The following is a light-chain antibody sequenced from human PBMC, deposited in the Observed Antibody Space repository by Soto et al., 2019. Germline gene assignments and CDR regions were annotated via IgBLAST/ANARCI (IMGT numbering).Light chain of an antibody. CDR1: SSDIGGYDH. CDR2: DVS. CDR3: NSYTTSSSLYV. J-gene: IGLJ1*01. V-gene: IGLV2-14*01. Sequence: QSVLTQPAFVSGSPGQSITIPCTGTSSDIGGYDHVSWYQQHPGKAPKLMVYDVSNRPSGVSDRFSGSKSANTASLTISGLQAEDEADYYCNSYTTSSSLYVFGTGTKVTV.